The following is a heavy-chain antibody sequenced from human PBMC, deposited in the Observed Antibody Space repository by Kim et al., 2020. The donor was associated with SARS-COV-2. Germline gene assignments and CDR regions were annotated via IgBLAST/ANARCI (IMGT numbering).Heavy chain of an antibody. Sequence: GGSLRLSCAASGFTFSDHYIDWVRQAPGKGLEWVGRTRNKANSYTTEYAASVKGRFTISTDDSKNSLYLQMNSLKTEDTAVYYCASGYDSLWPFYYGLDVWGQGTTVTVSS. J-gene: IGHJ6*02. CDR1: GFTFSDHY. D-gene: IGHD5-12*01. CDR3: ASGYDSLWPFYYGLDV. V-gene: IGHV3-72*01. CDR2: TRNKANSYTT.